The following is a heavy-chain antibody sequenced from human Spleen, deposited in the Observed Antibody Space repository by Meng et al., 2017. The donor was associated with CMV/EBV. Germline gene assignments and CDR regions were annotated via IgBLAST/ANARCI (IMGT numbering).Heavy chain of an antibody. J-gene: IGHJ4*02. V-gene: IGHV3-30*02. D-gene: IGHD3-3*01. CDR1: GFTLSSNG. CDR3: AKDRTAHYDFWSGYYACFDY. CDR2: IRYDGINK. Sequence: GESLKISCVASGFTLSSNGMHWVRQAPGQGLEWVSFIRYDGINKYYADSVQGRFTISRDNSKNTLYLQMNSLRAEDTAVYYCAKDRTAHYDFWSGYYACFDYWGQGTLVTVSS.